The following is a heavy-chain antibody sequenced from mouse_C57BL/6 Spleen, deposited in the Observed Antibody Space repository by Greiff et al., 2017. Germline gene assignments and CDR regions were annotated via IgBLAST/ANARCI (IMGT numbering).Heavy chain of an antibody. CDR3: GRSPPYYYGSSYGYFDV. Sequence: QVQLQQSGAELVMPGASVKLSCKASGYTFTSYWMHWVKQRPGQGLEWIGEIDPSDSYTNYNQKFKGKSTLTVDKSSSTAYMQLSSLTSEGSAVYYWGRSPPYYYGSSYGYFDVWGTGTTVTVSS. V-gene: IGHV1-69*01. D-gene: IGHD1-1*01. CDR2: IDPSDSYT. CDR1: GYTFTSYW. J-gene: IGHJ1*03.